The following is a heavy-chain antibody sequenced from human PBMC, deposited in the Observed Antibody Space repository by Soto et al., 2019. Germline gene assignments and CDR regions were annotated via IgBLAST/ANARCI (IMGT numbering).Heavy chain of an antibody. J-gene: IGHJ5*02. CDR3: ARGRITMVRGGGGYNWFDP. V-gene: IGHV4-31*03. Sequence: PSETLSLTCTVSGDSISSGNYYWSWIRQRPGKGLEWIGYFYYSGSTYYNPSLKSRVTISVDTSKNQFSLKLNSVTAADTAVYYCARGRITMVRGGGGYNWFDPWGQGTLVTVSS. CDR2: FYYSGST. D-gene: IGHD3-10*01. CDR1: GDSISSGNYY.